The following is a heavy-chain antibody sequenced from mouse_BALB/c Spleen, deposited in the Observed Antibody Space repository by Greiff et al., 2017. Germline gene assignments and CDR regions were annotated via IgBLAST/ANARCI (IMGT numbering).Heavy chain of an antibody. CDR1: GYTFTSYV. J-gene: IGHJ3*01. V-gene: IGHV1-14*01. Sequence: EVQLQQPGAELVRPGASVKMSCKASGYTFTSYVMHWVKQKPGQGLEWIGYINPYNDGTKYNEKFKGKATLTSDKSSSTAYMELSSLTSEDSAVYYCARDGKPSWFAYWGQGTLVTVSA. CDR2: INPYNDGT. D-gene: IGHD2-1*01. CDR3: ARDGKPSWFAY.